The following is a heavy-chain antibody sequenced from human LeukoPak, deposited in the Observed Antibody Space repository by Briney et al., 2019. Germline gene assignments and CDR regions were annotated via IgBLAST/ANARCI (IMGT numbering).Heavy chain of an antibody. CDR3: ARVDGGQSI. CDR1: GFTVINNY. V-gene: IGHV3-53*01. J-gene: IGHJ4*02. CDR2: IHRGGTT. D-gene: IGHD6-6*01. Sequence: PGGSLRLSCAASGFTVINNYMSWVRQAPGKGLEWVSLIHRGGTTYYADSVKGRFTISRDNSKNTLYFQMNSLRAEDTAVYYCARVDGGQSIWGQGTLVTVSS.